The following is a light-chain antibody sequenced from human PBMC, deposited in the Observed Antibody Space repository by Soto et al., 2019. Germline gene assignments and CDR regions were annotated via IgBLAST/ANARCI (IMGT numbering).Light chain of an antibody. Sequence: VFTQCPATLSYASGGGAIFVFRASQSVSSSYLAWYQQKPGQAPRLLIYGASSRATGIPDRFSGSGSGTDFPLTIRRLEPEDFAVYYCQQYDTWTFGQGTKLDI. V-gene: IGKV3-20*01. CDR1: QSVSSSY. CDR2: GAS. CDR3: QQYDTWT. J-gene: IGKJ1*01.